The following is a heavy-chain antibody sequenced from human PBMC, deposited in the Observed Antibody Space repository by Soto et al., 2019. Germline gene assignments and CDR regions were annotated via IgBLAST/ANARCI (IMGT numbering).Heavy chain of an antibody. CDR3: ARDGTLYDSRAYYYLY. J-gene: IGHJ4*02. CDR1: GGTFSSYT. V-gene: IGHV1-69*01. D-gene: IGHD3-22*01. CDR2: ITPMFGTP. Sequence: QVQLVQSGAEVKKPGSSVKVSCKASGGTFSSYTITWVRQAPGQGLEWMGGITPMFGTPNYAQKFRGRVTITADESTSTASMELSSLRSEDTAMYFCARDGTLYDSRAYYYLYWGQGTLVTVSS.